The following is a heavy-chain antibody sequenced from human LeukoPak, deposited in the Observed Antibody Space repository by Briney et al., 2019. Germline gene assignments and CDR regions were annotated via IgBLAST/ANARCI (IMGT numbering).Heavy chain of an antibody. CDR3: ARGPPRIAVAGTFTWFDP. D-gene: IGHD6-19*01. CDR1: GGSISSYY. CDR2: INHSGST. Sequence: SETLSLTCTVSGGSISSYYWSWIRQPPGKGLEWIGEINHSGSTNYNPSLKSRVTISVDTSKNQFSLKLSSVTAADTAVYYCARGPPRIAVAGTFTWFDPWGQGTLVTVSS. V-gene: IGHV4-34*01. J-gene: IGHJ5*02.